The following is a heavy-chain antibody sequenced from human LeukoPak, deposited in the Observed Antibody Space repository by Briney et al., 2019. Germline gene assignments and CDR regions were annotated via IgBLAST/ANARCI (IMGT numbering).Heavy chain of an antibody. CDR1: GFTFSSYW. CDR2: IKQDGSEK. Sequence: GGSLRLSCAAPGFTFSSYWMSWVRQAPGKGLEWVANIKQDGSEKYYVDSVKGRFTISRDNAKNSLYLQMNSLRAEDTAVYYCAREYSGYVNPPYWGQGTLVTVSS. V-gene: IGHV3-7*01. D-gene: IGHD5-12*01. J-gene: IGHJ4*02. CDR3: AREYSGYVNPPY.